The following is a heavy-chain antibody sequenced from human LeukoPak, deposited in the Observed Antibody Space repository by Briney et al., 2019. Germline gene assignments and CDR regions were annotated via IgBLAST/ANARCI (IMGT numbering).Heavy chain of an antibody. Sequence: SETLSLTCTVSGGTFSRHYWSWIRQPPGKGLEWIAYIDYSGSTNYNPSLKSRLTISVDASRNQVSLKLSSMTAADTAVYYCARHYGYDFDVWGQGTMVTVSS. D-gene: IGHD4-17*01. CDR2: IDYSGST. J-gene: IGHJ3*01. CDR1: GGTFSRHY. V-gene: IGHV4-59*11. CDR3: ARHYGYDFDV.